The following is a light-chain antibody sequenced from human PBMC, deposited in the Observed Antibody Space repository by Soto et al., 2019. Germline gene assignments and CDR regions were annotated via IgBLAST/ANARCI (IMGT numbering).Light chain of an antibody. Sequence: QSVLTQPRSVSGSPGQSVTISCTGTSSDIGNYNYVSWYQQYPGKAPKLIIYDVSKRPSGIPDRFFGSKFGNTASLTISGLQDEDEADYYCCSYEGSFIFVFGTGTKVTV. CDR2: DVS. V-gene: IGLV2-11*01. CDR3: CSYEGSFIFV. J-gene: IGLJ1*01. CDR1: SSDIGNYNY.